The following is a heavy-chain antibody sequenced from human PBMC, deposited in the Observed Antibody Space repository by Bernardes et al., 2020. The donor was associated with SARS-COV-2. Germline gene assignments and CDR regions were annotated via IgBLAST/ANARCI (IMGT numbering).Heavy chain of an antibody. CDR2: VYSSGST. V-gene: IGHV4-39*01. CDR3: AGALSHTVPNLYAYYATDV. Sequence: SETLSLTCTVSGDSIRWSSYFWSWIRQPPGKGLEWIGSVYSSGSTSYNPSLKSRVTISVDTSKNQFSLRLSSVTASDTAVYYCAGALSHTVPNLYAYYATDVWGQGTTVTVSS. D-gene: IGHD2-2*02. CDR1: GDSIRWSSYF. J-gene: IGHJ6*02.